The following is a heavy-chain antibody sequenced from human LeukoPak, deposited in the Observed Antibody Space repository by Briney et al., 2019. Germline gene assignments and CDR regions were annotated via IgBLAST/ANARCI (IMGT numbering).Heavy chain of an antibody. CDR1: GFTFSSYA. CDR2: ISGSGGST. CDR3: ARDPYNNNYGAFDV. V-gene: IGHV3-23*01. J-gene: IGHJ3*01. Sequence: GGSLRLSCAASGFTFSSYAMSWVRQAPGKGLEWVSAISGSGGSTYYADSVKGRFTISRDNSKNTLYLQMNSLRAEDTAVYYCARDPYNNNYGAFDVWGRGTMVTVSS. D-gene: IGHD5-18*01.